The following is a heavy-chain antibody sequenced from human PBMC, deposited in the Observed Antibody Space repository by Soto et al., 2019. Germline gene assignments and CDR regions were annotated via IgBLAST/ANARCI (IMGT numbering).Heavy chain of an antibody. CDR2: IYYSGST. V-gene: IGHV4-61*01. Sequence: SETLSLTCTVSGGSVSSGSYYCSWIRQPPGKGLEWIGHIYYSGSTNYNPSLKSRVTISVDTPKNQFSLKLSSVTAADTAVYYCARADTSWRQVVYWGQGTLVTVSS. CDR1: GGSVSSGSYY. CDR3: ARADTSWRQVVY. J-gene: IGHJ4*02.